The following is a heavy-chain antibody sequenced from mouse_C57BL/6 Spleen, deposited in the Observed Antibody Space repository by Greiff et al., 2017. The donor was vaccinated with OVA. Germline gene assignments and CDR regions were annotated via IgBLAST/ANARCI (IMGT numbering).Heavy chain of an antibody. D-gene: IGHD2-1*01. CDR2: IYPGSGST. J-gene: IGHJ3*01. CDR3: ARSSLPD. CDR1: GYTFTSYW. Sequence: VQLQQPGAELVKPGASVKMSCKASGYTFTSYWITWVKQRPGQGLEWIGDIYPGSGSTNYTEKFKSKATLTVDTSYSTADMQLRRLTSKDSAVYYSARSSLPDWGQGTLSTVSA. V-gene: IGHV1-55*01.